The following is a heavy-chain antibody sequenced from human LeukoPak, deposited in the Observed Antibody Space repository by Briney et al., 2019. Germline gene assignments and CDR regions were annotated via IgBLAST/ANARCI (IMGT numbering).Heavy chain of an antibody. CDR2: ITSNGGSA. Sequence: PGGSLRLSCAASGFTFSIYAMHWVRQAPGKGLEYVSAITSNGGSAYCANSVKGRFTISRDNSKNTLYLQMGSLRAEDMAVYYCAREYCDSTTCYKTIDYWGQGTLVTVSS. V-gene: IGHV3-64*01. CDR3: AREYCDSTTCYKTIDY. D-gene: IGHD2-2*02. CDR1: GFTFSIYA. J-gene: IGHJ4*02.